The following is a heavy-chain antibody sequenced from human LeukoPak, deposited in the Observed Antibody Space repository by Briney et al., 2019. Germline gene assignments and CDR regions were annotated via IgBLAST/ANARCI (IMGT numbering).Heavy chain of an antibody. CDR3: ARGGRSGFVVVPGPKRGRSYFDY. CDR2: INHSGST. J-gene: IGHJ4*02. CDR1: GGSFSGYY. Sequence: SETLSLTCAVYGGSFSGYYWNWIRQPPGKGLEWIGEINHSGSTNYNPSLTNRVTISVDMTKNKCSLKLSYVSAADTAVYYCARGGRSGFVVVPGPKRGRSYFDYWGQGSLVTVSS. V-gene: IGHV4-34*01. D-gene: IGHD2-2*01.